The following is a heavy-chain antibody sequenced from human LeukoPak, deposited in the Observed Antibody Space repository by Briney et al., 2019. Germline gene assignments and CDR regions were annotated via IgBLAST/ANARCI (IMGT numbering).Heavy chain of an antibody. V-gene: IGHV1-3*01. Sequence: ASVKVSCKASGYTFTSYAMHWVRQAPGQRLEWMGWINAGNGNTKYSQKFQGRVTITRDTSASTAYMELSSLRSEDTAVYYCASSGSTTVALDYWGQGTLVTVSS. CDR2: INAGNGNT. D-gene: IGHD2/OR15-2a*01. J-gene: IGHJ4*02. CDR1: GYTFTSYA. CDR3: ASSGSTTVALDY.